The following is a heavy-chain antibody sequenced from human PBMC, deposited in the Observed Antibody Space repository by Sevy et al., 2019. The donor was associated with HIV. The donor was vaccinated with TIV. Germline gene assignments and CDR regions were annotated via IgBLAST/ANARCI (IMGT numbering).Heavy chain of an antibody. J-gene: IGHJ3*01. CDR3: AKALNPALESMMQVMSRSLKGFDV. CDR2: ISAIGTST. V-gene: IGHV3-23*01. Sequence: GGSLRLSCAASGFTFNTHAMNWVRQAPGKGLEWVSSISAIGTSTNYADSVKGRFTISRDNSKNTLYLQMNSLRADDTAVYYCAKALNPALESMMQVMSRSLKGFDVWGQGTVVTVSS. D-gene: IGHD3-22*01. CDR1: GFTFNTHA.